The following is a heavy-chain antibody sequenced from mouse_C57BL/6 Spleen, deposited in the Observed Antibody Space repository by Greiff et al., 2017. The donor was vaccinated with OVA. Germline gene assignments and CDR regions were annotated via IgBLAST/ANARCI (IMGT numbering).Heavy chain of an antibody. V-gene: IGHV1-64*01. CDR3: ASYYGSSWYFDV. Sequence: QVQLKQPGAELVKPGASVKLSCKASGYTFTSYWMHWVKQRPGQGLEWIGMIHPNSGSTNYNEKFKSKATLTVDKSSSTAYMQLSSLTSEDSAVYYCASYYGSSWYFDVWGTGTTVTVSS. CDR1: GYTFTSYW. CDR2: IHPNSGST. J-gene: IGHJ1*03. D-gene: IGHD1-1*01.